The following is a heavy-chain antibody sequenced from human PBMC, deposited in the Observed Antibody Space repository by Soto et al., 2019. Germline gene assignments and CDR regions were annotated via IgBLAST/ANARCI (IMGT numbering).Heavy chain of an antibody. CDR3: ARGSLKFLGGWYLGMFDP. CDR1: GYTFTSYA. Sequence: ASVKVSCKASGYTFTSYAMHWVRQAPGQRLEWMGWINAGNGNTKYSQKFQGRVTITRDTSASTAYMELSSLRSEDTAVYYCARGSLKFLGGWYLGMFDPWGQGALVT. CDR2: INAGNGNT. D-gene: IGHD6-19*01. V-gene: IGHV1-3*01. J-gene: IGHJ5*02.